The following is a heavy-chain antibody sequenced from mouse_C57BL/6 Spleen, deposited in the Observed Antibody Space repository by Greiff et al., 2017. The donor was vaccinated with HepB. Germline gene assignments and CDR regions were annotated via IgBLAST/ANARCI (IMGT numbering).Heavy chain of an antibody. CDR3: ARGDGYYPAY. D-gene: IGHD2-3*01. CDR1: GYTFTSYW. CDR2: IDPSDSAT. J-gene: IGHJ3*01. V-gene: IGHV1-52*01. Sequence: QVQLKQPGAELVKPGSSVKLSCKASGYTFTSYWMHWVKQRPIQGLEWIGNIDPSDSATHYNQKFKDKATLTVDKSSSTAYMQLSSLTSEDSAVYYCARGDGYYPAYWGQGTLVTVSA.